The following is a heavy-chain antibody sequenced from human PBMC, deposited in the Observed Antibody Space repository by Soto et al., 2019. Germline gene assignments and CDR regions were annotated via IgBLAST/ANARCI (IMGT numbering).Heavy chain of an antibody. J-gene: IGHJ4*02. CDR2: IKSKTDGGTT. Sequence: GGSLRLSCAASGFTFSNAWMSWVRQAPGKGLEWVGRIKSKTDGGTTDYAAPVKGRFTISRDDSKNTLYLQMNSLKTEDTAVYYCTTDPMDQLLLPLDYWGQGTLVTVSS. D-gene: IGHD2-2*01. CDR3: TTDPMDQLLLPLDY. CDR1: GFTFSNAW. V-gene: IGHV3-15*01.